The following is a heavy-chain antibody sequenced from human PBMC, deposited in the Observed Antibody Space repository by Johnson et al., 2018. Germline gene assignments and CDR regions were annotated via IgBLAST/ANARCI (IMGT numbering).Heavy chain of an antibody. D-gene: IGHD1-26*01. CDR3: TLGIVGATTYAFDI. V-gene: IGHV3-15*07. J-gene: IGHJ3*02. CDR2: IKSKTDGGTT. CDR1: GFTFSSYS. Sequence: QTLHSGGGLAQTGGSLRIPCAASGFTFSSYSMNWVRQAPGKGLEWVGRIKSKTDGGTTDYAEPGKGRFTISRDDSKNTLYLQMNSLKTEDTAVYYCTLGIVGATTYAFDIWGQGTMATVSS.